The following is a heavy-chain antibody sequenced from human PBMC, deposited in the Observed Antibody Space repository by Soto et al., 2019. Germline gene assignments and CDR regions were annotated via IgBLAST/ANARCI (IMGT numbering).Heavy chain of an antibody. Sequence: PGGSLRLSCAASGFTFRNYAIHWVRQAPGKGLEWVAVISRDGSRKYYLDSVKGRFTISRDNSKDTVNLLMNSLRDDDSAMYYCARSRNSAVADSFDFWGQGTLVTVSS. CDR1: GFTFRNYA. J-gene: IGHJ4*02. V-gene: IGHV3-30*04. D-gene: IGHD1-26*01. CDR3: ARSRNSAVADSFDF. CDR2: ISRDGSRK.